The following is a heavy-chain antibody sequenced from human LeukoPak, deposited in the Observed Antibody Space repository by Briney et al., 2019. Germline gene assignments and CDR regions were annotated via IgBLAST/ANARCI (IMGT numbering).Heavy chain of an antibody. CDR3: ARSRDGYNWGAFDI. J-gene: IGHJ3*02. CDR2: ISAYNGNT. D-gene: IGHD5-24*01. CDR1: GYTFTSYC. Sequence: GASVKVSCKACGYTFTSYCISWVRQAPGQGREWMGLISAYNGNTNYAQKLEGRVTMTTDTSTSTAYMELRSMRSDDTAVYYCARSRDGYNWGAFDIWGQGKMVTVSS. V-gene: IGHV1-18*01.